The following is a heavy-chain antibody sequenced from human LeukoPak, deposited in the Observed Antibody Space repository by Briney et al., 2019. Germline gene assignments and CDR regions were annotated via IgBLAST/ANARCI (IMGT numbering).Heavy chain of an antibody. J-gene: IGHJ4*02. CDR2: ISYDGVNK. CDR3: ARQYCSGGTCCSDY. D-gene: IGHD2-15*01. CDR1: GFSFSSFA. V-gene: IGHV3-30-3*01. Sequence: GGSLRLSRAASGFSFSSFAIQWVRQAPGKGLEWVAMISYDGVNKYYADSVKGRFTISRDNSNNKLYLQVNSLRAEDTAVYYCARQYCSGGTCCSDYWGQGTLVTVSS.